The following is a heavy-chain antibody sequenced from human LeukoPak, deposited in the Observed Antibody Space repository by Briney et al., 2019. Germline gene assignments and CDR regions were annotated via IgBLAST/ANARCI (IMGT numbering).Heavy chain of an antibody. J-gene: IGHJ5*02. CDR1: GGSISSSSYY. V-gene: IGHV4-39*07. CDR3: AREKGSLGRGNWFDP. CDR2: IYCSGST. D-gene: IGHD7-27*01. Sequence: SETLSLTCTVSGGSISSSSYYWGWIRQPPGKGLEWIGSIYCSGSTYYNPSLKSRVTISVDTSKNQFSLKLSSVTAADTAVYYCAREKGSLGRGNWFDPWGHGTLVTVSS.